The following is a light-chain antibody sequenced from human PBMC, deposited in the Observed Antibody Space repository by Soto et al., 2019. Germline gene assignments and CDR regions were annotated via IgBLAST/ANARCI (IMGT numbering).Light chain of an antibody. CDR2: GAS. CDR1: ESMRNC. Sequence: DIQMTQSPSTLCAPVADRVTFTCRASESMRNCLAWYQQKPGKAPKLLISGASSLQSGVPSRFSGSASGTEFTLTISSLQPDDIATYYCQQCHRYLTFGQGTKVDIK. J-gene: IGKJ1*01. CDR3: QQCHRYLT. V-gene: IGKV1-5*01.